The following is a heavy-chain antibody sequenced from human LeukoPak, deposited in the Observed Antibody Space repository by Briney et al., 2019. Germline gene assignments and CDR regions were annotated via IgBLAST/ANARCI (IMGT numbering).Heavy chain of an antibody. D-gene: IGHD6-6*01. CDR1: SGSITGGSAY. CDR3: ARAKKGSDYSSSLGYYYYYNMDV. Sequence: PSETLSLTCIVSSGSITGGSAYWGWIRQSPGKGLEWIGYIYNTGGTNYSPSLKSRLSISVDTSKNQFSLKLSSVTAADTAVYYCARAKKGSDYSSSLGYYYYYNMDVWGKGTTVTVSS. V-gene: IGHV4-61*01. J-gene: IGHJ6*03. CDR2: IYNTGGT.